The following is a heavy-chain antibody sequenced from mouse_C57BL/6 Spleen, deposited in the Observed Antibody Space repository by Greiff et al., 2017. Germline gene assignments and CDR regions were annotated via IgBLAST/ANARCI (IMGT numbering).Heavy chain of an antibody. D-gene: IGHD1-1*01. CDR2: ISSGGSYN. V-gene: IGHV5-6*01. J-gene: IGHJ4*01. CDR3: ANYYGSYAMDY. CDR1: GFTFSSYG. Sequence: EVMLVESGGDLVKPGGSLKLSCAASGFTFSSYGMSWVRQTPDKRLEWVATISSGGSYNYYPDSVKGRFTISRDNAKHTLYLQMSSLKSEDTDMYYCANYYGSYAMDYWGQGTSVTVSS.